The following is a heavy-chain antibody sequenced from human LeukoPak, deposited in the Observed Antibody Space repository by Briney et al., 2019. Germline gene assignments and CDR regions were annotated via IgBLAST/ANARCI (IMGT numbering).Heavy chain of an antibody. CDR2: IYTSGST. CDR1: GGSISSGSYY. Sequence: KSSQTLSLTCTVSGGSISSGSYYWSWIRQPAGKGLEWIGRIYTSGSTNYNPSLKSRVTISVDTSKNQFSLKLSSVTAADTAVYYCARGNYYYYYMDVWGKGTTVTVSS. J-gene: IGHJ6*03. CDR3: ARGNYYYYYMDV. V-gene: IGHV4-61*02.